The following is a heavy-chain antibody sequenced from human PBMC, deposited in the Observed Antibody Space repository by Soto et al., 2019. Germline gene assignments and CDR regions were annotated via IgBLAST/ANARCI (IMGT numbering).Heavy chain of an antibody. J-gene: IGHJ4*02. D-gene: IGHD6-19*01. Sequence: EVQLLESGGDLAQPGGSLRLICAASGFTFSNYAMTWVRQSPGKGLEWVSTITSAGSTFYGDTVKGRFTISRDNSKSTLYLQMNSLGAEDTAVYYCAKTDKFHSHSSGWANRVDSWGQGTLVTVSS. CDR1: GFTFSNYA. CDR3: AKTDKFHSHSSGWANRVDS. V-gene: IGHV3-23*01. CDR2: ITSAGST.